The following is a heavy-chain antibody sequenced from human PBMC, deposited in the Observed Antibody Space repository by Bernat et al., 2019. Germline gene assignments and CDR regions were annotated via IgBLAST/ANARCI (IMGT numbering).Heavy chain of an antibody. CDR3: ARHGSEWSRDH. D-gene: IGHD3-3*01. J-gene: IGHJ4*02. CDR2: ISYDGNNK. Sequence: QVHLVESGGGVVQPGRSLRLSCAASGFTFSASDMDWVRQAPGKGLEWVSLISYDGNNKNYADSVKGRFTISRDNSKNTVYLKMDSLRAEDSAIYYCARHGSEWSRDHWGLGTLVTVSS. CDR1: GFTFSASD. V-gene: IGHV3-33*01.